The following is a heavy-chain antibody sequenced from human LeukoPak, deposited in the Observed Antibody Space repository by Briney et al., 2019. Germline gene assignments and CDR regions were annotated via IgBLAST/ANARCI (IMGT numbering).Heavy chain of an antibody. V-gene: IGHV3-74*01. CDR2: ITGDGSST. D-gene: IGHD4-17*01. J-gene: IGHJ2*01. Sequence: PGGSLRLSCAASGFAFSGYWMHWVRQPPGKGLVWVSRITGDGSSTTYADSVKGRFTISRDNGKNTLYLQMISLRAEDTAVYYCARDTGWYFDLWGRGTLVTVSS. CDR1: GFAFSGYW. CDR3: ARDTGWYFDL.